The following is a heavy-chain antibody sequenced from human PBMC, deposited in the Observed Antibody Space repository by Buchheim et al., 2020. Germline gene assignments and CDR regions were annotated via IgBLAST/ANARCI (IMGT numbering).Heavy chain of an antibody. Sequence: QVQLQQWGAGLLKPSETLSLTCAVYGGSFSGYYWSWIRQPPGKGLEWIGEINHSGSTNYNPSLKSRVTISVDTSKNQLSLKLSSVTAANTAVYYCARVPYSGKAYYFDYWGQGTL. CDR3: ARVPYSGKAYYFDY. D-gene: IGHD6-13*01. J-gene: IGHJ4*02. CDR2: INHSGST. V-gene: IGHV4-34*01. CDR1: GGSFSGYY.